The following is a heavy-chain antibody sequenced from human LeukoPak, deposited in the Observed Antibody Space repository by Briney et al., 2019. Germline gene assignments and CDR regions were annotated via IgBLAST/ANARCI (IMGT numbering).Heavy chain of an antibody. D-gene: IGHD3-3*01. V-gene: IGHV3-73*01. CDR2: IRSKANSYAT. CDR3: TSRSYDFWSGYLAAEG. J-gene: IGHJ4*02. Sequence: GGSLRLSCAASGFTFSGSAMHWVRQASGKGLEWVGRIRSKANSYATAYAASVKGRFTISRDDSKNTAYLQMNSLKTEDTAVYYCTSRSYDFWSGYLAAEGWGQGTLVTVSS. CDR1: GFTFSGSA.